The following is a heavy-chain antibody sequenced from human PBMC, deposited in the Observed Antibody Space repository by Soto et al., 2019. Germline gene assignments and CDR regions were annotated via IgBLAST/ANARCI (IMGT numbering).Heavy chain of an antibody. D-gene: IGHD6-13*01. Sequence: WDTLSITLTVSGGSVSSGSDYGSGSRQGPGKGLEWIGYIYYSGSTNYNPSLKSRVTISVDTSKNQFSLKLSSVTAADTAVYYCARGAAAGLGLDFEYWGQGTLVTVSS. CDR3: ARGAAAGLGLDFEY. CDR2: IYYSGST. CDR1: GGSVSSGSDY. J-gene: IGHJ4*02. V-gene: IGHV4-61*01.